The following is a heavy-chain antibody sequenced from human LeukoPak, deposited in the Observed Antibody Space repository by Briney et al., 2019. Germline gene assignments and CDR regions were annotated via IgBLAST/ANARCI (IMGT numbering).Heavy chain of an antibody. V-gene: IGHV4-31*11. J-gene: IGHJ6*02. CDR2: IYYSGST. D-gene: IGHD3-3*01. CDR1: GGSISSGGYY. Sequence: SETLSLTCAVSGGSISSGGYYWSWIRQHPGKGLEWIGYIYYSGSTYYNPSLKSRVTISVDTSKNQFSLKLSSVTAADTAVYYCARAPLRFLEWTMDVWGQGTTVTVSS. CDR3: ARAPLRFLEWTMDV.